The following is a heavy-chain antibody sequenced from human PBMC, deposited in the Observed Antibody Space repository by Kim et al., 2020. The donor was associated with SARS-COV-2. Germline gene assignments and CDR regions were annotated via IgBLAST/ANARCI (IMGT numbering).Heavy chain of an antibody. CDR1: GYTFTNYG. J-gene: IGHJ6*02. CDR3: ARDASKYCSRTSCYSGYYYYGMDV. D-gene: IGHD2-2*01. V-gene: IGHV1-18*01. Sequence: ASVKVSCKASGYTFTNYGVSWVRQAPGQGLEWMGWISLYNDKTNYAQKFQVRVTLTADTSTSTAYMELRSLRSDDTAVYYCARDASKYCSRTSCYSGYYYYGMDVWGQGTTVTVSS. CDR2: ISLYNDKT.